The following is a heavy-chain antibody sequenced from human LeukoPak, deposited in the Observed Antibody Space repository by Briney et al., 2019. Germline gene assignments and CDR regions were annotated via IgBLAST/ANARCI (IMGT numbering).Heavy chain of an antibody. D-gene: IGHD1-26*01. CDR1: GGSISSSSYY. CDR2: IYYSGST. J-gene: IGHJ3*02. V-gene: IGHV4-39*01. Sequence: PSEXLSLTCTVSGGSISSSSYYWGWVRQPPGKGLEWIGSIYYSGSTYYNPSLKSRVTISVDTSKNQFSLKLSSVTAADTAVYYCARPLSGGVGATYGAFDIWGQGTMVTVPS. CDR3: ARPLSGGVGATYGAFDI.